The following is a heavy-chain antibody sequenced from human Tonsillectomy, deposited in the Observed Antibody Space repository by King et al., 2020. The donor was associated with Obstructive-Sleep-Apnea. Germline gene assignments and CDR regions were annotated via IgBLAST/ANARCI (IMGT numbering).Heavy chain of an antibody. V-gene: IGHV4-39*07. CDR2: IYYSGST. Sequence: LQLQESGPGLVKPSETLSLTCTVSGGSISSSSYYWGWIRQPPGKGLEWIGSIYYSGSTYYNPSLNSRVTISVDTSKNQFSLKLSSVTAADTAVYYCARDRSKSKYQLLLGWFDPWGQGTLVTVSS. CDR3: ARDRSKSKYQLLLGWFDP. CDR1: GGSISSSSYY. D-gene: IGHD2-2*01. J-gene: IGHJ5*02.